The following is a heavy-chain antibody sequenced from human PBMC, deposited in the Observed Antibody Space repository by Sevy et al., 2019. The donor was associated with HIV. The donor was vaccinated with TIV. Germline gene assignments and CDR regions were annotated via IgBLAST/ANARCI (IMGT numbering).Heavy chain of an antibody. CDR2: INPDGTRI. CDR3: VRAIQLAASY. D-gene: IGHD2-15*01. V-gene: IGHV3-7*02. J-gene: IGHJ4*02. CDR1: AITIRDYW. Sequence: GGSLRLSCEASAITIRDYWMSWVRQAPGKGLEWVANINPDGTRIYYADSVKGRFTISRDHAKTSVFPQMSSLRAEDTAVYYCVRAIQLAASYWGQGTLVTVSS.